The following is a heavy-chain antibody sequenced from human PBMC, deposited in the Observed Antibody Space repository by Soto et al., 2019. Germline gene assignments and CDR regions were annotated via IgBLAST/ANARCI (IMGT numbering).Heavy chain of an antibody. CDR3: AKATATGGGAFDI. CDR1: GFICTSYD. V-gene: IGHV3-23*01. J-gene: IGHJ3*02. D-gene: IGHD2-8*02. Sequence: GGSLRLSCAASGFICTSYDMSWVRQAPGKGLEWVSTILVGGSTHYEDSVKGRFTISRDRSKNTVYLQMNSLTAGDTAVYYCAKATATGGGAFDICGQGTMVTVSS. CDR2: ILVGGST.